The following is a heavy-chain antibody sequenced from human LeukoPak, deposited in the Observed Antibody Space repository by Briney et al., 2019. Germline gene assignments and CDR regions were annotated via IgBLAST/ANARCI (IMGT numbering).Heavy chain of an antibody. CDR1: GGSISSNNW. CDR2: IYHSGSP. V-gene: IGHV4-4*02. Sequence: SETLSLTCAVSGGSISSNNWWGWVRQPPGKGLEWIGEIYHSGSPNYNPSLKSRVSISVDKSRNHFSLNLSSVTAADTAVYYCARVNINNWHSCDYWGQGTLVTVSS. J-gene: IGHJ4*02. D-gene: IGHD1-1*01. CDR3: ARVNINNWHSCDY.